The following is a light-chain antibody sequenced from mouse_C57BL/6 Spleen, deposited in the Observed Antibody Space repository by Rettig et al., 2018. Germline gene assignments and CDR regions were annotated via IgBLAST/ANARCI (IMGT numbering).Light chain of an antibody. CDR3: QQWSSYPPT. Sequence: QLVLTHSPASRSASPGQTDPITCRAGSRVSCFHWYRQKSGTSPKRWIYDTSKLASGVPARFSGRGSGTSYSLTISNMEAEDAATYYCQQWSSYPPTFGAGTNLEL. CDR1: SRVSC. CDR2: DTS. J-gene: IGKJ5*01. V-gene: IGKV4-59*01.